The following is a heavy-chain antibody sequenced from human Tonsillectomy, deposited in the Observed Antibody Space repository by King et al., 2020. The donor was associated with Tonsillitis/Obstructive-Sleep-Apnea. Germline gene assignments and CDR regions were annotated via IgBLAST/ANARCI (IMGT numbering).Heavy chain of an antibody. J-gene: IGHJ6*03. V-gene: IGHV4-4*02. CDR3: AKCSHPLYYYYYYMDV. D-gene: IGHD2-8*01. CDR2: IYHSGST. CDR1: GGSISSSNW. Sequence: QLQESGPGLVKPSGNLSLTCAVSGGSISSSNWWSWVRQPPGKGLEWIGEIYHSGSTNYNPSLKSRVTISVDKSKNQFSLKLSSVTAADTAVYYCAKCSHPLYYYYYYMDVWGKGTTVTVSS.